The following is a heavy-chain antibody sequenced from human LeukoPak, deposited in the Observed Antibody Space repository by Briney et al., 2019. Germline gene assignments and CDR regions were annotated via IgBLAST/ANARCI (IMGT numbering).Heavy chain of an antibody. J-gene: IGHJ4*02. V-gene: IGHV3-23*01. Sequence: GGSLRLSCAASGFTFSSYAMSWVRQAQGKGLEWVSAITGSGGSTYYADSVKGRFTISRDNSKNMLYLQMNSLRAEDTAVYYCAKGSAAARPYYFDHWGQGTLVTVSS. CDR3: AKGSAAARPYYFDH. CDR1: GFTFSSYA. D-gene: IGHD6-6*01. CDR2: ITGSGGST.